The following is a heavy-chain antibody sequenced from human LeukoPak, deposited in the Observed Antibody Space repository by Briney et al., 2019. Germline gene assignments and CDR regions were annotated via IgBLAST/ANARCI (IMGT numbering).Heavy chain of an antibody. D-gene: IGHD4-23*01. CDR3: AKNIGGFDY. CDR1: GFSFSSYG. V-gene: IGHV3-23*01. J-gene: IGHJ4*02. CDR2: FSASDGSR. Sequence: GGSLRLSCEASGFSFSSYGMSWVRQPPGEGLEGVSGFSASDGSRYYPASVKGRFPISRDNSKNTPYLQMNSLRAEDTAVYYCAKNIGGFDYWGQGTLVTVSS.